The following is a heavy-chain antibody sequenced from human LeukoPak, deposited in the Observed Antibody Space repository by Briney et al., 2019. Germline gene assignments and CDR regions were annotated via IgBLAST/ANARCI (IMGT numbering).Heavy chain of an antibody. J-gene: IGHJ3*02. CDR3: ATNLITMIVWAFDI. Sequence: ASVKVSXKVSGYTLTELSMHWVRQAPGKGLEWMGGFDPEDGETIYAQKFQGRVTMTEDTSTDTAYMELSSLRSEDTAVYYCATNLITMIVWAFDIWGQGTMVTVSS. V-gene: IGHV1-24*01. CDR1: GYTLTELS. CDR2: FDPEDGET. D-gene: IGHD3-22*01.